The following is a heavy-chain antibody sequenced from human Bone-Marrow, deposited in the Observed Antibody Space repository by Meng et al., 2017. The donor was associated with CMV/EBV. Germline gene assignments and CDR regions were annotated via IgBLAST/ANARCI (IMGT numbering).Heavy chain of an antibody. Sequence: GESLKISCAASGFTFSSYAMHWVRQAPGKGLEWVAVISYDGSNKYYADSVKGRFTIPRDNSKNTLYLQMNSLRAEDTAVYYCARDGTYYDFGSGYYTGILDYWGQGTLVTVSS. D-gene: IGHD3-3*01. CDR2: ISYDGSNK. CDR3: ARDGTYYDFGSGYYTGILDY. V-gene: IGHV3-30*04. CDR1: GFTFSSYA. J-gene: IGHJ4*02.